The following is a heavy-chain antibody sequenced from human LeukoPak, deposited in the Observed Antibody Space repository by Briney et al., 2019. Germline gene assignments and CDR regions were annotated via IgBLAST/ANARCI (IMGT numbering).Heavy chain of an antibody. J-gene: IGHJ4*02. CDR2: INHSGST. CDR3: ARGRRILGVTWMLASRFDY. D-gene: IGHD1-26*01. V-gene: IGHV4-34*01. Sequence: SETLSLTCAVYGGSFSGDNWSWIRQPPGKGLEWIGEINHSGSTKYNPSLKSRVTISVDTSKKQFSLKMRSVTAADTAVYYCARGRRILGVTWMLASRFDYWGQGTLVTVSS. CDR1: GGSFSGDN.